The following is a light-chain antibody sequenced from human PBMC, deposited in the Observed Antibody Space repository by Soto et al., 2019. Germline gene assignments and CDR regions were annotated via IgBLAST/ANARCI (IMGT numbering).Light chain of an antibody. CDR2: DDS. CDR1: NIGSKS. CDR3: QVWDSSSDHWV. Sequence: SYELTQPPSVSVAPGQTARITCGGTNIGSKSVHWYQQKPSQAPVLVVYDDSDRPSGIPERFSGSNSGNTATLTISRVEAGDEADYYCQVWDSSSDHWVFGGGTQLTVL. V-gene: IGLV3-21*02. J-gene: IGLJ3*02.